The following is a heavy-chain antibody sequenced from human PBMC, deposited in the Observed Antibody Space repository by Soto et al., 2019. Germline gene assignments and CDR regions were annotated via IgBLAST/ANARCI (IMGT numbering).Heavy chain of an antibody. D-gene: IGHD2-15*01. Sequence: ASVTVSCKASGYLFPAYSMHWVRQAPGQGLEWMGVVNPSGGSTNYAQKFQGRITMTRDTSTSTVYMDLSSLTSEDTAVYYCAREENCSDGICYSEYFQRWGQGTLVTVSS. V-gene: IGHV1-46*01. CDR3: AREENCSDGICYSEYFQR. CDR2: VNPSGGST. CDR1: GYLFPAYS. J-gene: IGHJ1*01.